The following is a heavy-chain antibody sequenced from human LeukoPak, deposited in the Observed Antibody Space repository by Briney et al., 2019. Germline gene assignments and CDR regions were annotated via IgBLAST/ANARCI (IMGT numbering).Heavy chain of an antibody. CDR1: GYTFTGYY. V-gene: IGHV1-2*02. Sequence: GASVKVSCKASGYTFTGYYMHWVRQAPGQGLEWMGWINPNSGGTNYAQKFQGRVTMTRDTSISTAYMELSRLRSDDTAVYYCAREGRYFGWGGATGESAFDIWGQGTMVTVSS. J-gene: IGHJ3*02. D-gene: IGHD3-9*01. CDR3: AREGRYFGWGGATGESAFDI. CDR2: INPNSGGT.